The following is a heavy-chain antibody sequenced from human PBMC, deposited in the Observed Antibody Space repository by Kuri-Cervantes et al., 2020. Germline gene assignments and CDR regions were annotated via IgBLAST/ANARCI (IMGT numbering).Heavy chain of an antibody. J-gene: IGHJ4*02. D-gene: IGHD3-16*01. CDR3: ARCGLGVGVWGNRGFDY. CDR1: GGSVSSGSYY. CDR2: IYYSGST. Sequence: SETLSLTCTVSGGSVSSGSYYWSWIRQPPGKGLEWIGYIYYSGSTNHNPSLKSRVTISVDTSKNQFSLKLSSVTAADTAVYYCARCGLGVGVWGNRGFDYWGQGTLVTVSS. V-gene: IGHV4-61*01.